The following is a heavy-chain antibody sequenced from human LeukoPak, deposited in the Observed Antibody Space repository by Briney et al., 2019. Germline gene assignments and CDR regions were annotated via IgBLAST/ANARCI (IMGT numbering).Heavy chain of an antibody. CDR2: INSDGSST. V-gene: IGHV3-74*01. D-gene: IGHD3-10*01. CDR1: GFTFSSYW. J-gene: IGHJ3*02. CDR3: ARGEREWRPDGSGSYAFDI. Sequence: PGGSLRLSCAASGFTFSSYWMHWVRQAPGKGLVWVSRINSDGSSTSYADSVKGRFTISRDNAKNTLYLQMNSLRAEDTAVYYCARGEREWRPDGSGSYAFDIWGQGTMVTVSS.